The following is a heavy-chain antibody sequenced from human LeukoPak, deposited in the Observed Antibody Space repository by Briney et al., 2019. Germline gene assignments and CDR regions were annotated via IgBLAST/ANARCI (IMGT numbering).Heavy chain of an antibody. J-gene: IGHJ4*02. D-gene: IGHD3-3*01. V-gene: IGHV3-30-3*01. Sequence: GGSLRLSCAASGFTFSSYAMSWVRQAPGKGLEWVAVISYDGSNKYYADSVKGRFTISRDNSKNTLYLQMNSLRAEDTAVYYCARAGTYDFWSGYPDYWGQGTLVTVSS. CDR3: ARAGTYDFWSGYPDY. CDR2: ISYDGSNK. CDR1: GFTFSSYA.